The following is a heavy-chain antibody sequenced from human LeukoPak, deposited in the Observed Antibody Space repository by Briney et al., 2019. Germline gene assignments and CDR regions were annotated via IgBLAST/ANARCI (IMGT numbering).Heavy chain of an antibody. D-gene: IGHD3-10*01. CDR1: GYTFSHNH. CDR2: ISPDNGGT. J-gene: IGHJ3*01. V-gene: IGHV1-2*02. CDR3: ARELGRNAFDV. Sequence: SSVTLSCKASGYTFSHNHMYWIRLAPGQGLECMGWISPDNGGTNYAQKFQGRITMTGDTSISTGYMELSSLTSDDTAIYFCARELGRNAFDVWGQ.